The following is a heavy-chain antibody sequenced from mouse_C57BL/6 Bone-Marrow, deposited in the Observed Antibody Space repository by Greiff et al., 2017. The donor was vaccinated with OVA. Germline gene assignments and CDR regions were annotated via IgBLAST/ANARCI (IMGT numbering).Heavy chain of an antibody. CDR1: GYTFTSYW. Sequence: VQLQQSGAELVKPGASVKLSCTASGYTFTSYWMHWVKQRPGQGLEWIGMINPNSGSTNYNEKFKGKATLTVDKSPSTTYMQLSTQTSEVSAVYYCARSLRLAYWGQGTLVTVSA. CDR2: INPNSGST. D-gene: IGHD2-12*01. V-gene: IGHV1-64*01. CDR3: ARSLRLAY. J-gene: IGHJ3*01.